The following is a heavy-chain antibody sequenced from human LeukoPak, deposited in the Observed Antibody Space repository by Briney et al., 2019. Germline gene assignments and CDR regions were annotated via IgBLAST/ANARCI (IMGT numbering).Heavy chain of an antibody. CDR3: ARGVNVDTAMTDF. CDR1: GFTFSSYS. D-gene: IGHD5-18*01. CDR2: ISSSSSYT. V-gene: IGHV3-21*01. J-gene: IGHJ4*02. Sequence: GGSLRLSCAASGFTFSSYSMNWVRQAPGKGLEWVSCISSSSSYTYYADSVKGRFTISRDNAKNSLYLQMNSLRADDTAVYYCARGVNVDTAMTDFWGQGTLVTVSS.